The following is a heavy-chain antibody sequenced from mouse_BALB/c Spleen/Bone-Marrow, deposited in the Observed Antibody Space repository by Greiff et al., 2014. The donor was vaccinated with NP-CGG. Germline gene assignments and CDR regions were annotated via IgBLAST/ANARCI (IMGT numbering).Heavy chain of an antibody. CDR3: ASPYGNYDAMDY. Sequence: QVQLQQSGAELAKPGASVKMSCKASGYTFTSYWMHWVKQRPGQGLEWIGYINPSTGYTEYNQKFKDKATLTADKSSSTAYMQLSSLTSEDSEVYYCASPYGNYDAMDYWGQGTSVTVSS. J-gene: IGHJ4*01. D-gene: IGHD2-1*01. CDR1: GYTFTSYW. V-gene: IGHV1-7*01. CDR2: INPSTGYT.